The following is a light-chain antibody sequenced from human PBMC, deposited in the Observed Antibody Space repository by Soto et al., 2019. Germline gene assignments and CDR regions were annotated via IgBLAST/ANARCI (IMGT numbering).Light chain of an antibody. Sequence: DIVMTQSPDSLAVSLGERATINCKSSQSVLYSSNNKNYLAWYQQKPGQPPKLLIYWASTRESGVPDRFSGSGSGKDFTLTISSLQAEDVAVYSCQQYYSTPFTFGPGTKVDIK. CDR1: QSVLYSSNNKNY. CDR2: WAS. CDR3: QQYYSTPFT. V-gene: IGKV4-1*01. J-gene: IGKJ3*01.